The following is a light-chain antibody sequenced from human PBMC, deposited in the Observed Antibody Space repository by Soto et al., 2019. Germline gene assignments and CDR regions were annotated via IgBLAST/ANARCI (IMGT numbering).Light chain of an antibody. Sequence: EIQMTQSPSSLSASEGDRVSIRCQASQDIRNYLNWYQQKPGKAPKLLIYDASNLETGVPSRFSGSGSGTHFDLTISSLQPEDIATYYCQQYDNLPITFGQGTRLEI. CDR3: QQYDNLPIT. CDR1: QDIRNY. J-gene: IGKJ5*01. V-gene: IGKV1-33*01. CDR2: DAS.